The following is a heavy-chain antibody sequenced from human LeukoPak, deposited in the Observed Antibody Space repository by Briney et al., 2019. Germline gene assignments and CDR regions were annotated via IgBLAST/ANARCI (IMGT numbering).Heavy chain of an antibody. CDR2: VYYSGST. Sequence: SETLSLTCTVSGGSISSSAYDWGWIRQSPGKRLEWIGDVYYSGSTFHNPSLMSRVTISADTSMNQFSLKLSSVTAADTTVYYCARHSFYYYYYIDVWGKGTTVIVSS. J-gene: IGHJ6*03. CDR1: GGSISSSAYD. CDR3: ARHSFYYYYYIDV. V-gene: IGHV4-39*01.